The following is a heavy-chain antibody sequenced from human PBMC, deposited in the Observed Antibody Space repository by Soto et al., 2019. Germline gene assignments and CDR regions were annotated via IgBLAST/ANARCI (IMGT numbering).Heavy chain of an antibody. J-gene: IGHJ5*01. Sequence: GSLRLSCAASGFTFSNYDMNWVRQAPGKGLEWVSFISSRSSAIYYADSVKGRFTISRDNARNSLYLQMNSLRDEDAAVYYCARRESARGIDSNWFDPWGQGTLVTVSS. CDR1: GFTFSNYD. V-gene: IGHV3-48*02. CDR2: ISSRSSAI. CDR3: ARRESARGIDSNWFDP. D-gene: IGHD5-12*01.